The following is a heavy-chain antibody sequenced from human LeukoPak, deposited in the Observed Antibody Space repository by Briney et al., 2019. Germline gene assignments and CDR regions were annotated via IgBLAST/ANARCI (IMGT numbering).Heavy chain of an antibody. Sequence: SETLSLTCTVSGGSISSYYWSWIRQPAGKGLEWIGRIYTSGSTNYNPSLKSRVTISVDKSKNQFSLKLTSVIAADTAVYFCARARADFWSSDYWGQGTLVTVSS. CDR3: ARARADFWSSDY. J-gene: IGHJ4*02. V-gene: IGHV4-4*07. CDR2: IYTSGST. D-gene: IGHD3-3*01. CDR1: GGSISSYY.